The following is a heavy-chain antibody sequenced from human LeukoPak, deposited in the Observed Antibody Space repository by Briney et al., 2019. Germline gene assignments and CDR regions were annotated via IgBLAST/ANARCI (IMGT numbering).Heavy chain of an antibody. J-gene: IGHJ4*02. Sequence: GSLRFSSAASGFTFSSYEMNWVRQAPGKGLEWVSYISSSGSTIYYADAVKGRFTISRDNAKNSLYLQMNSLRPEDTAVYYCARENSGSYYQFDCWGQGTLVTVSS. CDR2: ISSSGSTI. V-gene: IGHV3-48*03. CDR1: GFTFSSYE. CDR3: ARENSGSYYQFDC. D-gene: IGHD1-26*01.